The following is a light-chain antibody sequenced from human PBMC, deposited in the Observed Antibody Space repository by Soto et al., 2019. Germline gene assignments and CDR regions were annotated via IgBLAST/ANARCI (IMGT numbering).Light chain of an antibody. J-gene: IGKJ1*01. CDR1: QNMRCY. CDR3: QHYNKRRT. V-gene: IGKV1-27*01. Sequence: IQLTPSESSLSESVGDRVTITCLVSQNMRCYLNCYRQKSGKVPNLLIYSVSNLQSGVPSRFSGSGSGTEFTLTISILQAEDFAIYYCQHYNKRRTFGPGTKVDI. CDR2: SVS.